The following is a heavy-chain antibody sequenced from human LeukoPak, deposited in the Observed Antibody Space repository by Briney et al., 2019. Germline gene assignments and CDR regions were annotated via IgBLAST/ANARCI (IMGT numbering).Heavy chain of an antibody. CDR1: GFSINTYT. CDR3: AKGLEQESRLDS. Sequence: GGSLRLSCDASGFSINTYTMYWVRQAPGQGLEWVSGIRNSDGMTYYADSVRGRFTISTDNSKNTLYLQMNSLRAEDTALYYCAKGLEQESRLDSWGQGTLVTVSS. D-gene: IGHD1/OR15-1a*01. CDR2: IRNSDGMT. J-gene: IGHJ4*02. V-gene: IGHV3-23*01.